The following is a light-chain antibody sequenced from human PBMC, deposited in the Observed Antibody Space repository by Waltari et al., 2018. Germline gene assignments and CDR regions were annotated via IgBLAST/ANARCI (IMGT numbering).Light chain of an antibody. CDR2: AAS. CDR1: QGISSY. CDR3: QQLNTYPPT. J-gene: IGKJ4*01. V-gene: IGKV1-9*01. Sequence: DIQLTQSPSFLSASVGDRVTITCRASQGISSYLAWYQQKPGKAPKLLITAASALQSGVPSRFSGSGSGTDFTLTINILQPEDFATYYCQQLNTYPPTFGAGTNVEIK.